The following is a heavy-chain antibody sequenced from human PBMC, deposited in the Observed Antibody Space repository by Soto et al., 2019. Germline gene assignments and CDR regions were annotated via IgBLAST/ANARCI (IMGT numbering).Heavy chain of an antibody. CDR3: AKDPSAYSTRYSDY. Sequence: GGSLRLSCAASGFTFSSYAMSWVRQAPGKGLEWVSAISGSGGSTYYADSVKGRFTISRDNSKNTLYLQMNSLRAEDTAVYYCAKDPSAYSTRYSDYWGQGTLVTVSS. CDR1: GFTFSSYA. V-gene: IGHV3-23*01. D-gene: IGHD3-16*01. CDR2: ISGSGGST. J-gene: IGHJ4*02.